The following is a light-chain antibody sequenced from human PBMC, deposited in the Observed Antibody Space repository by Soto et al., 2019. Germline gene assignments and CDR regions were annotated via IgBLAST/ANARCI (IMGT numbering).Light chain of an antibody. J-gene: IGLJ2*01. CDR1: SSDVGSHNL. Sequence: QSVLTQPASVSGSPGQSITISCTGTSSDVGSHNLVSWYQQHPGKAPKFIIYEGTKRPSGVSNRFSGSKSGNTASLTISGLQAEDEADYYCCSYAGSTTFVIFGGETHLTVL. CDR3: CSYAGSTTFVI. V-gene: IGLV2-23*03. CDR2: EGT.